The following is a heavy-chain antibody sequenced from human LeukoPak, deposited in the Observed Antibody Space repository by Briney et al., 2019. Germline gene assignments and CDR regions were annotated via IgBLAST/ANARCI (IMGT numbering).Heavy chain of an antibody. Sequence: GGSLRLSCAASGFTFSTSAMSWVREAPGGGVEWGSVIGGSGDTTYYADSVRGRFTISRDNFKNTLYLQMNSLTAEDTAIYYCAKGKSLPHYYYYGMAVWGQGTTVTASS. CDR1: GFTFSTSA. J-gene: IGHJ6*02. CDR3: AKGKSLPHYYYYGMAV. CDR2: IGGSGDTT. V-gene: IGHV3-23*01.